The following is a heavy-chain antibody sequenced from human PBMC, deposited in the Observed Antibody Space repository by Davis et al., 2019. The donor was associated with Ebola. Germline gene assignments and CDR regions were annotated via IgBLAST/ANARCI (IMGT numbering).Heavy chain of an antibody. V-gene: IGHV4-59*01. D-gene: IGHD2-15*01. J-gene: IGHJ4*02. CDR1: GGPISSYY. CDR3: ARAARGGSPDH. Sequence: SETLSLTCTVSGGPISSYYWSWIRQPPGKGLEGVGYIYYSGSTNYNPSLKSRVTISVDTSKNQFSLKLSSVTAADTAVYYCARAARGGSPDHWGQGTLVTVSS. CDR2: IYYSGST.